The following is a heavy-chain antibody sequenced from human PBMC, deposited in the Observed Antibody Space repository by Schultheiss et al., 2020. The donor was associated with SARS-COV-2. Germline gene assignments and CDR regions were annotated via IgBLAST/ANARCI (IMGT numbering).Heavy chain of an antibody. CDR1: GFTVSSNY. Sequence: GGSLRLSCAASGFTVSSNYMSWVRQAPGKGLEWVSVIYSGGSTYYADSVKGRFTISRDNSKNTLYLQMNSLRAEDTAVYYCARDQIVRQQLYTIWFDPWGQGTLVTVSS. D-gene: IGHD6-13*01. CDR3: ARDQIVRQQLYTIWFDP. J-gene: IGHJ5*02. CDR2: IYSGGST. V-gene: IGHV3-53*01.